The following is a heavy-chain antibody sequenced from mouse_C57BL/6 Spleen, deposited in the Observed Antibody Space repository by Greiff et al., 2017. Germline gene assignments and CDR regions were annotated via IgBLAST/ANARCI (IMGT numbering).Heavy chain of an antibody. CDR3: AKWTIYYYGSSSNYYAMDY. CDR2: IWGDGST. CDR1: GFSLTSYG. D-gene: IGHD1-1*01. J-gene: IGHJ4*01. Sequence: QVQLQQSGPGLVAPSQSLSITCTVSGFSLTSYGVSWVRQPPGKGLEWLGVIWGDGSTNYHSALISRLSISKDNSKSQVFLKLNSLQTDDTATYYCAKWTIYYYGSSSNYYAMDYWGQGTSVTVSS. V-gene: IGHV2-3*01.